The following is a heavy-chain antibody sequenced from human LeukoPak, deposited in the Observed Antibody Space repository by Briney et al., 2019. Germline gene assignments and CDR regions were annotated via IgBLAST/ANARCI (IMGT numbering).Heavy chain of an antibody. D-gene: IGHD1/OR15-1a*01. CDR2: IIPIFGTA. V-gene: IGHV1-69*05. Sequence: SVTVSCKASGGTFSSYAISWVRQAPGQGLEWMGGIIPIFGTANYAQKFQGRVTITTDESTSTAYMELSSLRSEDTAVYYCARGEQNYYYMDVWGKGTTVTVSS. J-gene: IGHJ6*03. CDR1: GGTFSSYA. CDR3: ARGEQNYYYMDV.